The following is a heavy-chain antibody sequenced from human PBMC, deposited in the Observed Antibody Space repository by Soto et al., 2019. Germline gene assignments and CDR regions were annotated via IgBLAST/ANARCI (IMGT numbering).Heavy chain of an antibody. V-gene: IGHV4-30-4*01. CDR2: IYYSGST. D-gene: IGHD1-1*01. J-gene: IGHJ4*02. CDR1: GGFISSGEYY. CDR3: ARVYTATTNPGFAS. Sequence: SETLSLTCTVSGGFISSGEYYWSWIRQPPGKGLECIGYIYYSGSTYYIPSLRSRVTISVDTSKNQFSLKLTSVTAADTAVYYCARVYTATTNPGFASWGQGTLVTVSS.